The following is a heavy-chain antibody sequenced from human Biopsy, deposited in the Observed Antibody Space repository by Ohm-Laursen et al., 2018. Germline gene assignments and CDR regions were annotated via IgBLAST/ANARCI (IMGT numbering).Heavy chain of an antibody. CDR1: GFTFSDHS. CDR3: ARDCDVAAFDD. Sequence: SLRLSCAASGFTFSDHSLSWIRQAPGKGLEWIADISSTSKTISYADSVKGRFTISRDNARESIYLQMSTLRAEDTAVYYCARDCDVAAFDDWGQGTLITVSS. CDR2: ISSTSKTI. V-gene: IGHV3-11*04. J-gene: IGHJ4*02. D-gene: IGHD6-19*01.